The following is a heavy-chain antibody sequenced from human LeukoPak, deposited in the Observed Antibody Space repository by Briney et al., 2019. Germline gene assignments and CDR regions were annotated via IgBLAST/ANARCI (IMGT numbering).Heavy chain of an antibody. CDR1: GGSITTSKW. Sequence: YPAETLSLTCGVSGGSITTSKWWSWVRQAPGKGLEWIGVLFHSGSTNYNPSLRSRVTILVDTSRNHFSLNVGSVTAADTAVYFCAVKFAAGKANWFDPWGQGTLVTVSS. J-gene: IGHJ5*02. CDR2: LFHSGST. V-gene: IGHV4-4*01. CDR3: AVKFAAGKANWFDP. D-gene: IGHD6-25*01.